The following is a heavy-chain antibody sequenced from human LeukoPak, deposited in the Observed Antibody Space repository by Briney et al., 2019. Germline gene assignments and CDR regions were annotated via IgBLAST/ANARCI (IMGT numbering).Heavy chain of an antibody. J-gene: IGHJ4*02. CDR1: GFAFNNAW. D-gene: IGHD2-21*02. Sequence: PGGSLRLSCAASGFAFNNAWMSWVRQAPGKGLEWVSVISGSGGSTYYADSVKGRFIISRDISKNTVDLQMNNLRVDDTAIYYCAKDHANTPVVTNWGQGILVSVSS. V-gene: IGHV3-23*01. CDR3: AKDHANTPVVTN. CDR2: ISGSGGST.